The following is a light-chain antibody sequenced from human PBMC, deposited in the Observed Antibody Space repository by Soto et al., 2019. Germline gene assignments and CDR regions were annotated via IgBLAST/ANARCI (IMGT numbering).Light chain of an antibody. CDR3: QQYKDYPLT. J-gene: IGKJ4*01. V-gene: IGKV1-5*03. CDR2: KTS. CDR1: QSIDSS. Sequence: DFQMTQSPSNMSASIGDGVTISCRASQSIDSSLAWYQQKPGRAPKVIITKTSILEGGVPSRFSGSVSGTEFTLTITNLQPEDFATYYCQQYKDYPLTFGGGTKVDIK.